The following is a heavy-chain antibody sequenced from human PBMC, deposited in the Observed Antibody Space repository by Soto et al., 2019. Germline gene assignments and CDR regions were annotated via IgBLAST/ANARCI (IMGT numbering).Heavy chain of an antibody. CDR3: ARAIGWFGELLGGYYFDY. D-gene: IGHD3-10*01. J-gene: IGHJ4*02. Sequence: SETLSLTCAVSGVSISSGGYSWSWIRQPPGKGLEWIGYIYHSGSTYYNPSLKSRVTISVDRSKNQFSLKLSSVTAADTAVYYCARAIGWFGELLGGYYFDYWGQGTLVTVSS. V-gene: IGHV4-30-2*01. CDR2: IYHSGST. CDR1: GVSISSGGYS.